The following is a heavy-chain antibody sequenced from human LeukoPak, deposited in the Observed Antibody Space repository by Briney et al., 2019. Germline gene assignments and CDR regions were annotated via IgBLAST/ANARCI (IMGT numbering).Heavy chain of an antibody. D-gene: IGHD2-2*01. V-gene: IGHV4-34*01. CDR3: ARAGLGYCSSTSCLKPRFDP. J-gene: IGHJ5*02. CDR1: GGSFSGYY. CDR2: INHSGST. Sequence: KPSETLSLTCAVYGGSFSGYYWSWIRQPPGKGLEWIGEINHSGSTNYNPSLKSRVTISVDTSKNQFSLKLSSVTAADTAVYYCARAGLGYCSSTSCLKPRFDPWGQGTLVTVSS.